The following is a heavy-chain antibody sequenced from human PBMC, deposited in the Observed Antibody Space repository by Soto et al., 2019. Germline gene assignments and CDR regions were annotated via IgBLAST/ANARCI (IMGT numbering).Heavy chain of an antibody. CDR2: IIPIFGTA. D-gene: IGHD3-22*01. J-gene: IGHJ5*02. Sequence: ASVKVSCKASGGTFSSYAISWVRQAPGQGLEWMGGIIPIFGTANYAQKFQGRVTITADESTSTAYMELSSLRSEDTAVYYCARTITYFYDSSGQSAWSDPCGQGSLVTVPA. CDR3: ARTITYFYDSSGQSAWSDP. CDR1: GGTFSSYA. V-gene: IGHV1-69*13.